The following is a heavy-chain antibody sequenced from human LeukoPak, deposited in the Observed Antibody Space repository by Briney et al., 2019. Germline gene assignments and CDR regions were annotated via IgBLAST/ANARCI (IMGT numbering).Heavy chain of an antibody. V-gene: IGHV3-23*01. J-gene: IGHJ6*04. CDR3: AKRPPASGWSAMDV. CDR1: GFTFSSCA. Sequence: GGSLRLSCTASGFTFSSCAMNWVRQAPGKGLEWVSTISGGDGTTYYADSVKGRFTISRDNSENTLHLQMNNLRAEDSALYYCAKRPPASGWSAMDVWGKGTTVTVSS. D-gene: IGHD6-19*01. CDR2: ISGGDGTT.